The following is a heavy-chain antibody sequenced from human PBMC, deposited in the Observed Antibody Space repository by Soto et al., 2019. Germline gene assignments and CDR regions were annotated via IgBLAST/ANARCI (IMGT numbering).Heavy chain of an antibody. CDR2: ISAYNGNT. D-gene: IGHD3-3*01. CDR1: GYTFTSDG. CDR3: ARERYDFWSKDY. J-gene: IGHJ4*02. V-gene: IGHV1-18*01. Sequence: ASVKVSCKASGYTFTSDGISWVRQAPGQGLEWMGWISAYNGNTNYAQKLQGRVTMTTDTSTSTAYMELRSLRSDDTAVYYCARERYDFWSKDYWGQGTLVTVSS.